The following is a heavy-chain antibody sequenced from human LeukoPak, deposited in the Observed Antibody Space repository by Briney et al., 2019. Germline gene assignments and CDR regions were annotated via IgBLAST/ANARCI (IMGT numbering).Heavy chain of an antibody. CDR1: GYTLTELS. J-gene: IGHJ3*02. D-gene: IGHD3-3*01. CDR2: FDPEDGET. V-gene: IGHV1-24*01. CDR3: ATDQGLRFLEWLFPHAFDI. Sequence: EASVTVSCKVSGYTLTELSMHWVRQAPGKGLEWMGGFDPEDGETIYAQKFQGRVTMTEDTSTDTAYMELSSLRSEDTAVYYCATDQGLRFLEWLFPHAFDIWGQGTMVTVSS.